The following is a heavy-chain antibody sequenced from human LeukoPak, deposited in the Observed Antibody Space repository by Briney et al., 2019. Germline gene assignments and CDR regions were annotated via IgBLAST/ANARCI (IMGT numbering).Heavy chain of an antibody. Sequence: PSETLSLTCTVSGGSISSYYWSWIRQPPGKGLEWIGYIYYSGSTNYNPSLKSRVTISVDTSKNQFSLKLSSVTVADTAVYYCARYIAAAGIGGDYFDYWGQGTLVTVSS. D-gene: IGHD6-13*01. J-gene: IGHJ4*02. CDR3: ARYIAAAGIGGDYFDY. CDR1: GGSISSYY. V-gene: IGHV4-59*01. CDR2: IYYSGST.